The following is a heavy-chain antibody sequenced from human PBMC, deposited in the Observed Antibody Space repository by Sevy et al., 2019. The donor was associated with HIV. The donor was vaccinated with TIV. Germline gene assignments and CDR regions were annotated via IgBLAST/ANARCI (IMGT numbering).Heavy chain of an antibody. CDR2: IYYSGST. CDR1: GGSISSSSYY. J-gene: IGHJ4*02. V-gene: IGHV4-39*01. CDR3: ARGQWLVHDY. D-gene: IGHD6-19*01. Sequence: ETLSLTCTVSGGSISSSSYYWGWIRQPPGKGLEWIGSIYYSGSTYYNPSLKSRVTISVDTSKNQFSLKPSSVTAADTAVYYCARGQWLVHDYWGQGTLVTVSS.